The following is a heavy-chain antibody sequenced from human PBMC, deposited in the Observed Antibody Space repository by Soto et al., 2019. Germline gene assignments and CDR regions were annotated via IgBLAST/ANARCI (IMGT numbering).Heavy chain of an antibody. V-gene: IGHV4-30-4*01. Sequence: PSETLSLTCTVSGGSISSGDYYWSWIRQPPGKGLEWIGYIYYSGSTYYNPSLKSRVTISVGTSKNQFSLKLSSVTAADTAVYYCARDRGGYYDSSGYYYFDYWGQGTLVTVS. CDR2: IYYSGST. J-gene: IGHJ4*02. CDR1: GGSISSGDYY. D-gene: IGHD3-22*01. CDR3: ARDRGGYYDSSGYYYFDY.